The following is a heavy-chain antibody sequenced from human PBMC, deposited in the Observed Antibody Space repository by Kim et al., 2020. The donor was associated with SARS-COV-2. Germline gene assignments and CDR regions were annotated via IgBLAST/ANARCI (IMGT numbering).Heavy chain of an antibody. CDR2: INHSGST. CDR1: GGSFSGYY. CDR3: ARGYYDFWSGYYMGGGYGMDV. D-gene: IGHD3-3*01. V-gene: IGHV4-34*01. J-gene: IGHJ6*02. Sequence: SETLSLTCAVYGGSFSGYYWSWIRQPPGKGLEWIGEINHSGSTNYNPSLKSRVTISVDTSKNQFSLKLSSVTAADTAVYYCARGYYDFWSGYYMGGGYGMDVWGQGTTVTVSS.